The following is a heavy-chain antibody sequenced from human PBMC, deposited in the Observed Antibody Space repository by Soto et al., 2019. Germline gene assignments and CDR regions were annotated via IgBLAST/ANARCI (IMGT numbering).Heavy chain of an antibody. J-gene: IGHJ4*02. Sequence: GESLKISCKGSGYSFAGYWITWVRQKPGKGLEWMGRIDPSDSQTYYSPSFRGHVTISVTKSITTVFLQWRSLRASDTAMYYCARQMYDSDTGPNCQYYFDSWGQGTPVTVPS. D-gene: IGHD3-22*01. CDR3: ARQMYDSDTGPNCQYYFDS. CDR2: IDPSDSQT. V-gene: IGHV5-10-1*01. CDR1: GYSFAGYW.